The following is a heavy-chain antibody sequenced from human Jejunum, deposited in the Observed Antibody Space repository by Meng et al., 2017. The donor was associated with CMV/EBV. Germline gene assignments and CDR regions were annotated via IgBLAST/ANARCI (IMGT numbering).Heavy chain of an antibody. CDR3: ARQPGSLAY. Sequence: QVTLVGSGGGVVQPWGALWLPCTASGFTFIAHAMHWVRQAPGKGLEWVAVISDDGSNEYYADSVKGRFTISRDNSKNTLYLQMNSLRAADTAVYYCARQPGSLAYWGQGTLVTVSS. CDR1: GFTFIAHA. V-gene: IGHV3-30-3*01. J-gene: IGHJ4*02. CDR2: ISDDGSNE.